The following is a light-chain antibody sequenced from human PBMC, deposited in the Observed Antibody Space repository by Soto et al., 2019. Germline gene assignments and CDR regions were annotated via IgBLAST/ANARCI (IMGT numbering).Light chain of an antibody. Sequence: EIVLTQSPGTLSLSPGERATLSCRASQSVSSSYLAWYQQKPGQAPRLLIYGASSRATGIPDRFSCSGSGTHSTLTIDRLEPEVFAVHHCRRSGRTFGQGTKVEIK. CDR2: GAS. CDR3: RRSGRT. J-gene: IGKJ1*01. V-gene: IGKV3-20*01. CDR1: QSVSSSY.